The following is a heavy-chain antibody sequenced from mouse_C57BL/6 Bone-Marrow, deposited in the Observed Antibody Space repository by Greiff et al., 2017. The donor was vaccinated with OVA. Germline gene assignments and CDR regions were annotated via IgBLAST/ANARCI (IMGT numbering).Heavy chain of an antibody. CDR3: ARRDGGYSCIAY. CDR1: GYTFTSYG. D-gene: IGHD2-3*01. J-gene: IGHJ3*01. V-gene: IGHV1-81*01. Sequence: QVQLQQSGAELARPGASVKLSCKASGYTFTSYGISWVKQRPGQGLEWIGEIYPRSGNTYYNEKFKGKATLTADKSSSTAYMELRSLTSEDSAVYYCARRDGGYSCIAYWGQGTLVTVSA. CDR2: IYPRSGNT.